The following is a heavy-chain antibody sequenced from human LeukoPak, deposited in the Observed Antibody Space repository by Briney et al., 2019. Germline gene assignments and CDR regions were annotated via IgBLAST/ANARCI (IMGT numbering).Heavy chain of an antibody. Sequence: GGSLRLSCAASGFTFSSYRMNWVRQAPGKGLEWVSTISSSSSYIYYADSVKGRFTISRDNAKNSLYLQMNSLRAEDTAVYYCARDLDCGGDCYRLFDYWGQGTLVTVSS. CDR3: ARDLDCGGDCYRLFDY. J-gene: IGHJ4*02. CDR1: GFTFSSYR. V-gene: IGHV3-21*01. D-gene: IGHD2-21*02. CDR2: ISSSSSYI.